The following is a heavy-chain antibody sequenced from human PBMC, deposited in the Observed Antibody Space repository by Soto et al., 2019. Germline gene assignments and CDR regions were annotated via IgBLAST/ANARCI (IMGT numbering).Heavy chain of an antibody. CDR3: ARHSLATQPGDY. CDR2: INPNSGGT. Sequence: ASVKVSCKASGYTFTGYYMHWVRQAPGQGLEWMGWINPNSGGTNYAQKFQGRVTMTRDTSISTAYMELSRLRASDSAMYYCARHSLATQPGDYWGQGTRVTVSS. D-gene: IGHD5-12*01. V-gene: IGHV1-2*02. CDR1: GYTFTGYY. J-gene: IGHJ4*02.